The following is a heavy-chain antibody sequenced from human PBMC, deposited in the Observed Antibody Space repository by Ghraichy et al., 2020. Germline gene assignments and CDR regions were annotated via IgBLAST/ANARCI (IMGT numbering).Heavy chain of an antibody. D-gene: IGHD5-24*01. CDR1: GGSFSGYY. Sequence: SQTLSLTCAVYGGSFSGYYWSWIRQPPGKGLEWIGEINHSGSTNYNPSLKSRVTISVDTSKNQFSLKLSSVTAADTAVYYCARGTGDGYNFNDYWGQGTLVTVSS. CDR2: INHSGST. J-gene: IGHJ4*02. V-gene: IGHV4-34*01. CDR3: ARGTGDGYNFNDY.